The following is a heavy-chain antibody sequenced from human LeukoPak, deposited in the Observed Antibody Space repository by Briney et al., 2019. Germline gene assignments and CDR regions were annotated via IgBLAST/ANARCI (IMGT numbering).Heavy chain of an antibody. CDR3: ARSTLWFGADY. V-gene: IGHV3-53*01. CDR2: IYSGGST. Sequence: XMXWVRQAXGXGXEWVSVIYSGGSTYYADSVKGRFTISRDNSKNTLYLQMNSLRAEDTAVYYCARSTLWFGADYWGQGTLVTVSS. CDR1: X. J-gene: IGHJ4*02. D-gene: IGHD3-10*01.